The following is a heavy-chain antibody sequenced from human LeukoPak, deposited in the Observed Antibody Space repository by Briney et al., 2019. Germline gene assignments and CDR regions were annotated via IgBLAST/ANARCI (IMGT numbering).Heavy chain of an antibody. Sequence: QPGGSLRLSCAASGFTFSSYEMNWVRQAPGKGLEWVSFISSSGSTIYYADSVKGRFTISRDNAKNSLYLQMISLRAEDTAFYYCASSRTERGYSFGYGYWGQGTLVTVSS. CDR3: ASSRTERGYSFGYGY. J-gene: IGHJ4*02. V-gene: IGHV3-48*03. CDR1: GFTFSSYE. CDR2: ISSSGSTI. D-gene: IGHD5-18*01.